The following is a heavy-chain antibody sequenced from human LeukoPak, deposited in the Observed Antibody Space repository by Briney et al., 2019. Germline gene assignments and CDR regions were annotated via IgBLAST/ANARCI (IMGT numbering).Heavy chain of an antibody. V-gene: IGHV4-38-2*02. J-gene: IGHJ4*02. CDR3: AREKGENYESSGYVDY. Sequence: SAETLSLTCTVSGYSISSGYYWGWIRQPPGKGLEWIGNIYHSGSTYYNPSLKSRAAISVDTSKNQFSLKLSSVTAADTAVYYCAREKGENYESSGYVDYWGRGTLVTVSS. D-gene: IGHD3-22*01. CDR2: IYHSGST. CDR1: GYSISSGYY.